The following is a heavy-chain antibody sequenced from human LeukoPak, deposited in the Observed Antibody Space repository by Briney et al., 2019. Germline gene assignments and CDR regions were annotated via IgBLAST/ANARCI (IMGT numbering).Heavy chain of an antibody. CDR1: GFIFGDYY. CDR3: AREQGFYRGRAFDI. J-gene: IGHJ3*02. CDR2: ISSGTINHS. D-gene: IGHD3-3*01. V-gene: IGHV3-11*06. Sequence: GGSLRLSCKASGFIFGDYYMNWIRRAPGKGLECLSYISSGTINHSNYADSVKGRFTISRDNTRNSLYLQMNSLRAEDTAVYYCAREQGFYRGRAFDIWGQGTMVTVSS.